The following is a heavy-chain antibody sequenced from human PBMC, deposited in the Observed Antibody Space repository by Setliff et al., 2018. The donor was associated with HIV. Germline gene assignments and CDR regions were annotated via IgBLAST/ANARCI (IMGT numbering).Heavy chain of an antibody. D-gene: IGHD2-2*02. CDR1: GDTLTELP. J-gene: IGHJ5*02. Sequence: ASVKVSCKVSGDTLTELPIHWVRQAPGKGLEWMGGFDPEDGETVYAQKFQGRVTMTEDTSADTAYMELSSLRSDDTAVYYCARAQFNTSPWVNSWGQGTLVTVSS. CDR3: ARAQFNTSPWVNS. CDR2: FDPEDGET. V-gene: IGHV1-24*01.